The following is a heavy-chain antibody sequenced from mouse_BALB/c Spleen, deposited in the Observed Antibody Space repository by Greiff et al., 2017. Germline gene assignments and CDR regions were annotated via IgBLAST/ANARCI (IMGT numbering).Heavy chain of an antibody. D-gene: IGHD1-1*01. CDR2: INPYNDGT. Sequence: VQLQQSGPELVKPGASVKMSCKASGYTFTSYVMHWVKQKPGQGLEWIGYINPYNDGTKYNEKFKGKATLTSDKSSSTAYMELSSLTSEDSAVYYCARWITTVGYAMDYWGQGTSVTVSS. CDR1: GYTFTSYV. J-gene: IGHJ4*01. CDR3: ARWITTVGYAMDY. V-gene: IGHV1-14*01.